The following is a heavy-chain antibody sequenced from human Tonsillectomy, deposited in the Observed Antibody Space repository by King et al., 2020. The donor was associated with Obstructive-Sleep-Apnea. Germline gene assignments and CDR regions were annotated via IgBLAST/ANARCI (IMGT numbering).Heavy chain of an antibody. V-gene: IGHV4-4*02. CDR1: GGSISSSYW. CDR2: IYHSGNT. J-gene: IGHJ4*02. CDR3: ARNRYGGNSVDY. Sequence: QLQESGPGLVKPSGTLSLTCAVSGGSISSSYWWSWVRQPPGKGLEWIGEIYHSGNTHYNPSLKSRVTISVDKSKNHFSLKLTSVTAADPAVYYCARNRYGGNSVDYWGQGTLVTVSS. D-gene: IGHD4-23*01.